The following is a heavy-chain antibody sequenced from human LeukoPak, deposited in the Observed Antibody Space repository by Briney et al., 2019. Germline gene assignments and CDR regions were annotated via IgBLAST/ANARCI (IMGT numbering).Heavy chain of an antibody. D-gene: IGHD6-19*01. Sequence: SQTLSLTCAVSGGSISSGGDSWSWIRQPPGKGLEWIGYIYHGGSTYYNPSLKSRVTMSVDTSKNQFSLKLSSVTAADTAVYYCARGYGYSTGWYFDYWGQGTLVTVSS. V-gene: IGHV4-30-2*01. CDR3: ARGYGYSTGWYFDY. J-gene: IGHJ4*02. CDR2: IYHGGST. CDR1: GGSISSGGDS.